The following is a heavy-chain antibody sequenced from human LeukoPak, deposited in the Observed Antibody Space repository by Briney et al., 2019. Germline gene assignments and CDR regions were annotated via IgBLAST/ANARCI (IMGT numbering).Heavy chain of an antibody. CDR1: GFTVSSNY. Sequence: GGSLRLSCAASGFTVSSNYMSWVRQAPGKGLEWVSVIYSGGSTYYADSVKGRFTISRHNSKNTLYLQMNSLRAEDTAVYYCAKEFRTGGDDAFDIWGQGTVVTVSS. J-gene: IGHJ3*02. CDR2: IYSGGST. D-gene: IGHD3-16*01. V-gene: IGHV3-53*04. CDR3: AKEFRTGGDDAFDI.